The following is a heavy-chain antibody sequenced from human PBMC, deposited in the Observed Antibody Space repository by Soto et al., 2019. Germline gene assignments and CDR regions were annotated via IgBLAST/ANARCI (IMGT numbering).Heavy chain of an antibody. CDR2: IYPGDSDT. CDR3: ASPRNYYGSGSYFIAFDI. CDR1: GYSFTSYW. D-gene: IGHD3-10*01. V-gene: IGHV5-51*01. Sequence: PGESLKISCKGSGYSFTSYWIGWVRQMPGKGLEWMGIIYPGDSDTRYSPSFQGQVTISADKSISTAYLQWSSLKASDTAMYYCASPRNYYGSGSYFIAFDIWGQGTIVTVSS. J-gene: IGHJ3*02.